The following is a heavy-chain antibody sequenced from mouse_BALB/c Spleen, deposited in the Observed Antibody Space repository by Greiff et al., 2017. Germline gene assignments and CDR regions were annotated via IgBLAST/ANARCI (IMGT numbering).Heavy chain of an antibody. Sequence: VQLQQSGPELVKPGASVRISCKASGYTFTSYYIHWVKQRPGQGLEWIGWIYPGNVNTKYNEKFKGKATLTADKSSSTAYMQLSSLTSEDSAVYICEREYGNYFDYWGQGTTLTVSS. CDR1: GYTFTSYY. CDR2: IYPGNVNT. D-gene: IGHD2-10*02. V-gene: IGHV1S56*01. CDR3: EREYGNYFDY. J-gene: IGHJ2*01.